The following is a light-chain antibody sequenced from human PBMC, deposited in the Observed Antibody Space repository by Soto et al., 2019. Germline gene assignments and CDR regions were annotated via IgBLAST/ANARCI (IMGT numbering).Light chain of an antibody. CDR2: DAS. CDR1: QDISNY. V-gene: IGKV1-33*01. CDR3: QQYDNPPRT. Sequence: DIQMTQSPSSLSASGGDRVTITCQASQDISNYLNWYQQKPGKAPKLLIYDASNLETGVPSRFSGSGSGTDFTFTISSLQPEDIATYYCQQYDNPPRTFGQGTKVDIK. J-gene: IGKJ1*01.